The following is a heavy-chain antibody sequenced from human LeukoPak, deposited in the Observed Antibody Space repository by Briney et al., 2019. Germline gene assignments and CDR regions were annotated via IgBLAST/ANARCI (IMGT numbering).Heavy chain of an antibody. CDR2: ISAYNGNT. Sequence: ASVKVPCKASGYTFTSYGISWVRQAPGQGLEWMGWISAYNGNTNYAQKLQGRVTMTTDTSTSTAYMELRSLRSDDTAVYYCARGSYGRTYWYFDLWGRGTLVTVSS. CDR3: ARGSYGRTYWYFDL. J-gene: IGHJ2*01. CDR1: GYTFTSYG. V-gene: IGHV1-18*01. D-gene: IGHD3-10*01.